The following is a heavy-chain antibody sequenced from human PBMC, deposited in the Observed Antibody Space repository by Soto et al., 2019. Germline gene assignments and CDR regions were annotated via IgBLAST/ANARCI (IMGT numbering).Heavy chain of an antibody. J-gene: IGHJ4*02. V-gene: IGHV4-4*02. CDR1: GASISSTSSGDW. CDR3: ANMVGATLVDY. D-gene: IGHD1-26*01. Sequence: QVQLQESGPGLVKPSGTLSLTCTVSGASISSTSSGDWWSWVRQPPEKGLEWIGEIHHSGSSNYIPSLNSRVTMSVDKSKHQFSLRLSSVTAADTAVYYCANMVGATLVDYWGQGTLVTVSS. CDR2: IHHSGSS.